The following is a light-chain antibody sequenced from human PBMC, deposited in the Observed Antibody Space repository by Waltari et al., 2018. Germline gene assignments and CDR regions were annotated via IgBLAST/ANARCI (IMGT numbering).Light chain of an antibody. CDR3: QQYYTTPWT. J-gene: IGKJ1*01. V-gene: IGKV4-1*01. CDR2: WAS. CDR1: QSVLYSANNRNY. Sequence: DIVMTQSPDSLAVSLGERATINCKSSQSVLYSANNRNYLAWYQQKPGQSPKLVIYWASTRESVVPDRFSGSGSGTDFTLTISGLQAEDVATYYCQQYYTTPWTFGQGTKVEIK.